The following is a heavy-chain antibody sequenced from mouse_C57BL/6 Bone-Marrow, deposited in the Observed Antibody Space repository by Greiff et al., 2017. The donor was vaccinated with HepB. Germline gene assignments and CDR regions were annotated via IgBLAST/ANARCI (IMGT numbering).Heavy chain of an antibody. CDR1: GYTFTDYY. J-gene: IGHJ1*03. CDR2: INPNNGGT. Sequence: VQLQQSGPELVKPGASVKISCKASGYTFTDYYMNWVKQSHGKSLEWIGDINPNNGGTSYNQKFKGKATLTVDKSSSTAYMELRSLTSEDSAVYDCAREYYGSRNWYFDVWGTGTTVTVSS. V-gene: IGHV1-26*01. CDR3: AREYYGSRNWYFDV. D-gene: IGHD1-1*01.